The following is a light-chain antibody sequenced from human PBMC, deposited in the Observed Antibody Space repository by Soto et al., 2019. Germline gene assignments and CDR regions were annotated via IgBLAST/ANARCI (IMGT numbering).Light chain of an antibody. CDR1: SSDVGGYNY. Sequence: QSALTQPPSASGSPGQSVTISCTGTSSDVGGYNYVSWYQQHPGKAPKLMIYEVSQRPSGVPDRFSGSKSGNTASLTVSGLLAEDEADYYCSSYAGSNNVVFGGGTKVTVL. CDR3: SSYAGSNNVV. CDR2: EVS. V-gene: IGLV2-8*01. J-gene: IGLJ2*01.